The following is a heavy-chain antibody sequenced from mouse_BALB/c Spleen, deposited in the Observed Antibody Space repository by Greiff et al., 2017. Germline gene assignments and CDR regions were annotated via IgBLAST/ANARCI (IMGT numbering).Heavy chain of an antibody. D-gene: IGHD2-10*02. CDR1: GYTFTSYW. CDR2: IYPSDSYT. V-gene: IGHV1-69*02. J-gene: IGHJ4*01. CDR3: ARYGNGAMDY. Sequence: VKLMESGDDLVKPGASVKLSCKASGYTFTSYWINWVKQRPGQGLEWIGNIYPSDSYTNYNQKFKDKATLTVDKSSSTAYMQLSSPTSEDSAVYYCARYGNGAMDYWGQGTSVTVSS.